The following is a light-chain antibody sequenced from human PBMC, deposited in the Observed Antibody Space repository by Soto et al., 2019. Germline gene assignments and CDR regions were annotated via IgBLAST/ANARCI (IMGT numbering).Light chain of an antibody. CDR1: QDISNY. V-gene: IGKV1-33*01. Sequence: DSQMTQSPCSLSASVGDRVTITCQASQDISNYLNWYQQKLGKAPKLLIYDASNLETGVPSRFSGSGSGTDFTFTISSLQPEDIATYYCQQYSHLITFGQGTRLDI. CDR3: QQYSHLIT. CDR2: DAS. J-gene: IGKJ5*01.